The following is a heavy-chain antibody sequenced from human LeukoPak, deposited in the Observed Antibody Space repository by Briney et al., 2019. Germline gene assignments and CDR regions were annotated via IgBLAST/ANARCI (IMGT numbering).Heavy chain of an antibody. J-gene: IGHJ6*03. CDR3: ARVLGYYYYYYMDV. CDR1: GYSINSGYY. V-gene: IGHV4-38-2*02. Sequence: PSETLSLTCTVSGYSINSGYYWGWIRQPPGKGLEWIGSIYHSGSTYYNPSLKSRVTISVDTSKNQFSLKLSSVTAADTAVYYCARVLGYYYYYYMDVWGKGTTVTVSS. CDR2: IYHSGST.